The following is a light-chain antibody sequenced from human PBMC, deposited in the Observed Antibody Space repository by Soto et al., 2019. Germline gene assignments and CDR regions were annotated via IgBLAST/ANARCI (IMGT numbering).Light chain of an antibody. J-gene: IGLJ1*01. V-gene: IGLV2-8*01. CDR1: SADVGVYNY. CDR3: SSYAGSNNFEV. Sequence: QSVLTQPPSASGSPGQSVTISCTGTSADVGVYNYVSWYQQHPGKAPKLMIYEVSKRPSGVPDRLSGSKSGNTASLTVSGLQAEDEADYYCSSYAGSNNFEVFGTGTRSPS. CDR2: EVS.